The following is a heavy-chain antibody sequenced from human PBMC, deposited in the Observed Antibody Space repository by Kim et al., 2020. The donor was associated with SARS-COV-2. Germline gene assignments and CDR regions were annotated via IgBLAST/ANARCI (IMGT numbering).Heavy chain of an antibody. J-gene: IGHJ3*02. V-gene: IGHV3-23*01. Sequence: DSVKGRFTISRDNSKNTLYLQMNSLRAEDTAVYYCAKGPYDSSSHHAFDIWGQGTMVTVSS. CDR3: AKGPYDSSSHHAFDI. D-gene: IGHD3-22*01.